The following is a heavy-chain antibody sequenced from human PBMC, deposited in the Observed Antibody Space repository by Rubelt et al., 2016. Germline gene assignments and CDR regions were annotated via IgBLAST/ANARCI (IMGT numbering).Heavy chain of an antibody. CDR1: GFTFSGFG. D-gene: IGHD6-13*01. J-gene: IGHJ4*02. CDR3: ARGTGIAPDD. V-gene: IGHV3-23*04. CDR2: ITGGGSST. Sequence: VQLVESGGGVVQPGGSLRLSCAASGFTFSGFGMSWVRQTPGRGLEWVSVITGGGSSTYYADSVKGRFTISRDNSKTTLYLKRDVLRAEDTAVYDGARGTGIAPDDWGQGTLVTVSS.